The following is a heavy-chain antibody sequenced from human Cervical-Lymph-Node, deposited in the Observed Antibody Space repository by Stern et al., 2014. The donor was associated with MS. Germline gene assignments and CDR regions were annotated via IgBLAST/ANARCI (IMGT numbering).Heavy chain of an antibody. J-gene: IGHJ4*02. CDR2: IYYSGRN. D-gene: IGHD4-17*01. V-gene: IGHV4-30-4*01. CDR1: GDSINSGDFH. Sequence: QVQLQESGPGLVKPSETLSLTCTVSGDSINSGDFHWSWVAQSPGKGLEWIGYIYYSGRNYNNPSLKSRVTMSIDTSTNQFSLNLTSVTAADTALYYCARMKTGLRENRGFDFWGQGTQVTVSS. CDR3: ARMKTGLRENRGFDF.